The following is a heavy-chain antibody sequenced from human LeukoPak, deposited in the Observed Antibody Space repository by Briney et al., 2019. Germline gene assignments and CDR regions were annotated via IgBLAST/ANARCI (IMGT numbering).Heavy chain of an antibody. CDR1: GFTFSSYA. D-gene: IGHD3-22*01. Sequence: GGSLRLSCAASGFTFSSYAMHWVRQAPGKGLEWVAVISYDGSNKYYADSVKGRFTISRDNFKNTLYLQMNSLRAEDTAVYYCARDSPEAPDYYDSSGYYYVLGNWGQGTLVTVSS. CDR2: ISYDGSNK. J-gene: IGHJ4*02. V-gene: IGHV3-30-3*01. CDR3: ARDSPEAPDYYDSSGYYYVLGN.